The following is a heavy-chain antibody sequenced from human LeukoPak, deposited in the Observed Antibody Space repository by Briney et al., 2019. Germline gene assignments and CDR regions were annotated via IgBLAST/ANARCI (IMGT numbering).Heavy chain of an antibody. D-gene: IGHD5-24*01. CDR1: GGTFSSYA. V-gene: IGHV1-69*01. CDR3: ARIRDGYNSYFFYGMDV. J-gene: IGHJ6*02. CDR2: IIALFGTA. Sequence: SVRVSCKASGGTFSSYAISWVRQAPGQGLEWMGGIIALFGTANYAQKFQGRLTITADESTSTAYMELSSLRSEDTAVYYCARIRDGYNSYFFYGMDVWGQGTTVTVSS.